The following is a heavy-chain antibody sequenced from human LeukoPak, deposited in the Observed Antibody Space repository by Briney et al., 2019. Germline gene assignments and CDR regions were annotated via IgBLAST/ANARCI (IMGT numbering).Heavy chain of an antibody. Sequence: PGGSLRLSCAASGFTFSSYAIHWVRQAPGKGLEWVSIVPYDGGNKYYADSVKGRFTISRDNSKNTLYLQMNSLRSEDTAVYYCARGYADYYGMDVWGQGTTVTVSS. V-gene: IGHV3-30*04. CDR1: GFTFSSYA. J-gene: IGHJ6*02. CDR3: ARGYADYYGMDV. CDR2: VPYDGGNK. D-gene: IGHD1-1*01.